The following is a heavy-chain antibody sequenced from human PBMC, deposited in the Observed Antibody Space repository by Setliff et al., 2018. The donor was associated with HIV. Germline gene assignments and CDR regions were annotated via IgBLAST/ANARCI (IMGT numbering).Heavy chain of an antibody. V-gene: IGHV4-61*09. D-gene: IGHD3-10*01. Sequence: SETLSLTCTVSGGSISSGNYYWSWIRLPAGKGLEWVGHIYTSGNTRYNPSLKSRLSISVDTSKNQISLKLSSVTAADTAVYYCARLVEVRGAANDYFDCWGQGTLVTVSS. CDR3: ARLVEVRGAANDYFDC. CDR1: GGSISSGNYY. J-gene: IGHJ4*02. CDR2: IYTSGNT.